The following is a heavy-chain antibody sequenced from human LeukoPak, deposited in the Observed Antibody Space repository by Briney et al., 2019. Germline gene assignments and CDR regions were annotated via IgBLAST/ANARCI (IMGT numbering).Heavy chain of an antibody. D-gene: IGHD2-2*01. CDR1: GFTFSSYG. J-gene: IGHJ4*02. V-gene: IGHV3-33*01. CDR2: IWYDGSNK. Sequence: GRSLRLSCAASGFTFSSYGMHWVRQAPGKGLEWVAVIWYDGSNKYYADSVKGRFTISRDNSKNTLYLQMNSLRAEDTAVYYCARDRRGYCSSTSCPPGFFDYWGQGTLVTVSS. CDR3: ARDRRGYCSSTSCPPGFFDY.